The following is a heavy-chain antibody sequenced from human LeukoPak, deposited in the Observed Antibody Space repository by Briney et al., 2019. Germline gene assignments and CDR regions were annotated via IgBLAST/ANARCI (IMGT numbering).Heavy chain of an antibody. V-gene: IGHV4-34*01. D-gene: IGHD1-26*01. CDR1: GGSFSGYY. CDR2: INHSGST. CDR3: ARHGVGATTFFVY. J-gene: IGHJ4*02. Sequence: SETLSLTCAVYGGSFSGYYWSWIRQPPGKGLEWIGEINHSGSTNYNPSLKSRVTISVDTSKNQFSLKLSSVTAADTAVYYCARHGVGATTFFVYWGQGALVTVSS.